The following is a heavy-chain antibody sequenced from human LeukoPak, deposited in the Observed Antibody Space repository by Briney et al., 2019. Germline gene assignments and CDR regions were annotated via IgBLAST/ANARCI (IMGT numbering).Heavy chain of an antibody. D-gene: IGHD3-9*01. Sequence: PSETLSLTXAVYGGSFSGYYWSWIRQTPGKGLEWIGEINHSGSTNYNPSLKSRVTISVDTSKNQFSLKLSSVTAADTAVYYCASGGYDIDWFDPWGQGTLVTVSS. V-gene: IGHV4-34*01. J-gene: IGHJ5*02. CDR2: INHSGST. CDR1: GGSFSGYY. CDR3: ASGGYDIDWFDP.